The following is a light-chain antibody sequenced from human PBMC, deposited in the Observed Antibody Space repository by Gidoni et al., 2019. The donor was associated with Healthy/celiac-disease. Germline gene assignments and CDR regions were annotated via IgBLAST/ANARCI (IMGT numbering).Light chain of an antibody. CDR3: QQYYSYPQLT. V-gene: IGKV1-8*01. Sequence: AIRMTQSPSPFSASTGDRVTITCRASQGISSYLAWYQQKPGTDPKLLIYDASTLQSGVPSRFSGSGSGTDFTLTISCLQSEDFATYYCQQYYSYPQLTFGGGTKVEIK. CDR1: QGISSY. J-gene: IGKJ4*01. CDR2: DAS.